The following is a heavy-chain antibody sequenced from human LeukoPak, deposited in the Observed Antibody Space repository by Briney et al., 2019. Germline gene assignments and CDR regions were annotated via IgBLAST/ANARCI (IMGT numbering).Heavy chain of an antibody. D-gene: IGHD2-2*01. Sequence: GGSLRLSCAASGFTFSSYWMNWVRQAPGKGPEWVAAISKDGTATYYADSVKGRFTISRDNSRNTLYLQIDSLRAEDTAIYFCAKDGPWRPAAEWGQGVLLTVSS. CDR3: AKDGPWRPAAE. V-gene: IGHV3-30*18. CDR1: GFTFSSYW. J-gene: IGHJ4*02. CDR2: ISKDGTAT.